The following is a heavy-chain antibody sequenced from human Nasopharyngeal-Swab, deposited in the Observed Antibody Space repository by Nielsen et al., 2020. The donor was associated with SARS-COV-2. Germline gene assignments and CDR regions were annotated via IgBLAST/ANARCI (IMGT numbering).Heavy chain of an antibody. D-gene: IGHD3-10*01. CDR3: ERIGVDLFLWNFYYYMDV. J-gene: IGHJ6*03. Sequence: WIRQPPGKALEWLAHIFSRDEKYYTSSLKSRRTVSKDTSKSQVVLTMTNMDPVDTGTYYCERIGVDLFLWNFYYYMDVWGKGTTVTVSS. CDR2: IFSRDEK. V-gene: IGHV2-26*01.